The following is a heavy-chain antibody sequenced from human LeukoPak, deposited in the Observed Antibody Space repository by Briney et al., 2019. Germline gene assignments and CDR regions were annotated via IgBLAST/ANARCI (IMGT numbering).Heavy chain of an antibody. J-gene: IGHJ4*02. D-gene: IGHD3-22*01. CDR1: GFTFSSYW. CDR3: ARDNGYFSVDY. CDR2: IKQDESEK. Sequence: SGGSLRLSCAASGFTFSSYWMTWARQAPGKGLEWVANIKQDESEKYYGDSVRGRFTISRDNAQNSLYLQMNSLRAEDTAVYYCARDNGYFSVDYWGQGTLVTVYS. V-gene: IGHV3-7*01.